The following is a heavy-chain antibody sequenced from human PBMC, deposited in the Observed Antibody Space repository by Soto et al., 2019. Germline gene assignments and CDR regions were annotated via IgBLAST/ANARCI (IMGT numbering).Heavy chain of an antibody. D-gene: IGHD2-15*01. Sequence: SVKLSRKASGYTITSYGISWVRPAPGQGLEWKGWISAYNGNTNYAQKLQGRVTMTTDPSTSTAYMELRSLSSDDMAVYYCASFSNGFSGGSCYWPPTIFGYWGQGTLVPVSS. CDR3: ASFSNGFSGGSCYWPPTIFGY. V-gene: IGHV1-18*03. J-gene: IGHJ4*02. CDR1: GYTITSYG. CDR2: ISAYNGNT.